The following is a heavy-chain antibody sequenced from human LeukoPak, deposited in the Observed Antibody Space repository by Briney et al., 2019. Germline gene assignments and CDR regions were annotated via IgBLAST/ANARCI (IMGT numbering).Heavy chain of an antibody. CDR1: GFTFSNAW. V-gene: IGHV3-23*01. CDR3: AKDPHGGNSLDY. D-gene: IGHD4-23*01. CDR2: ISGSGGST. J-gene: IGHJ4*02. Sequence: GGSLRLSCAASGFTFSNAWMSWVRQAPGKGLEWVSAISGSGGSTYYADSVKGRFTISRDNSKNTLYLQMNSLRAEDTAVYYCAKDPHGGNSLDYWGQGTLVTVSS.